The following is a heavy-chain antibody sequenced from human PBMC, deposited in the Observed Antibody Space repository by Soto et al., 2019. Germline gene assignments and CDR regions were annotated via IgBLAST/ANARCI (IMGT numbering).Heavy chain of an antibody. V-gene: IGHV1-18*01. Sequence: QVHLVQSGAEVKKPGASVKVSCKGSGYAFTTYGITWVRQAPGQGLEWMGWISAHNGNTNYAQKLQGRVTVTRDTSTSTAYMELRSLRSDDTAVYYFARGRYGEYWGKGALVTVSS. CDR3: ARGRYGEY. CDR2: ISAHNGNT. CDR1: GYAFTTYG. D-gene: IGHD3-10*01. J-gene: IGHJ4*02.